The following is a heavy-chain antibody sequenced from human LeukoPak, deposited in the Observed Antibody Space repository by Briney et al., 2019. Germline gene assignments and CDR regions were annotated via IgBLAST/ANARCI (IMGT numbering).Heavy chain of an antibody. CDR1: GFTFSSYS. Sequence: GGSLRLSCAASGFTFSSYSMNWVRQAPGKGLEWVSYISGSGSTIYYADSVKGRSTISRDNAKNSLYLQMNSLRAEDTAVYYCAELGITMIGGVWGKGTTVTISS. D-gene: IGHD3-10*02. CDR3: AELGITMIGGV. CDR2: ISGSGSTI. J-gene: IGHJ6*04. V-gene: IGHV3-48*04.